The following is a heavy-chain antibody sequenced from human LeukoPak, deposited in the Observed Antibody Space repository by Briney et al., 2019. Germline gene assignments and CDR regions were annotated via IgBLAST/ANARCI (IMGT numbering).Heavy chain of an antibody. J-gene: IGHJ2*01. CDR1: GFTFSDYY. D-gene: IGHD5-12*01. CDR2: ISSSGFTI. CDR3: AREVAMLTSDYYFDL. V-gene: IGHV3-11*04. Sequence: GGSLRLSCAASGFTFSDYYMSWIRQALGKGLEWVSCISSSGFTIYYADSLKGRFTISRDNAKKSLYLQMDSLRVDDTALYYCAREVAMLTSDYYFDLWGRGTLVTVSS.